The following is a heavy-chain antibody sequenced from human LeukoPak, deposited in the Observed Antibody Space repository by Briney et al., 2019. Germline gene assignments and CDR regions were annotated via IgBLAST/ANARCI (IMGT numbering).Heavy chain of an antibody. CDR3: ATMGDSSAFPRFDS. J-gene: IGHJ4*02. CDR2: IYYSGST. CDR1: GGSISSYY. V-gene: IGHV4-59*08. Sequence: SETLSLTCTVPGGSISSYYWSWIRQPPGKGLEWIGYIYYSGSTQYNPSLKSRVTISVDTSKNQFSLKLSSVTAADTAVYYCATMGDSSAFPRFDSWGQGTLVTVSS. D-gene: IGHD3-22*01.